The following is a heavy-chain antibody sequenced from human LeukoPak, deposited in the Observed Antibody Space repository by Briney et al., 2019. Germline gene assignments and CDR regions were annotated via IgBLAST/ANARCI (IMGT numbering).Heavy chain of an antibody. CDR3: ARRDYDFWSGYYPYFDY. CDR2: INHSGST. Sequence: SETLSLTCAVYGGSFSGYYWSWIRQPPGKGLEWIGEINHSGSTNYNPSLKSRVTISVDTSKNQFSLKLSSVTAADTAVYYCARRDYDFWSGYYPYFDYWGQGTLVTVSS. J-gene: IGHJ4*02. CDR1: GGSFSGYY. V-gene: IGHV4-34*01. D-gene: IGHD3-3*01.